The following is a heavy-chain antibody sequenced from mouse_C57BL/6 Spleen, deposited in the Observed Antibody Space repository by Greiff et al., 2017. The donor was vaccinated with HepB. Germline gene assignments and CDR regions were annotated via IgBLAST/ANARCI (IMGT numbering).Heavy chain of an antibody. CDR2: ISGGGGNT. D-gene: IGHD2-1*01. V-gene: IGHV5-9*01. J-gene: IGHJ1*03. CDR1: GFTFSSYT. CDR3: ARLGGNYWYFDV. Sequence: DVQLQESGGGLVKPGGSLKLSCAASGFTFSSYTMSWVRQTPEKRLEWVATISGGGGNTYYPDSVKGRFTISRDNAKNTLYLQMSSLRSEDTALYYCARLGGNYWYFDVWGTGTTVTVSS.